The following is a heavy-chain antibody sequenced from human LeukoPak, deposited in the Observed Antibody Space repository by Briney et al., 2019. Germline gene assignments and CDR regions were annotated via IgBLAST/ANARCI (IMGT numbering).Heavy chain of an antibody. CDR3: ARDDIVDTYGAFDI. CDR1: GFTFVDYG. V-gene: IGHV3-20*03. CDR2: INWNGGST. Sequence: GGSLRLSFAASGFTFVDYGMSWVRQAPGKGLGWVSGINWNGGSTGYADSVKGRFTISRDNAKNSLYLQMNSLRAEDTALYYCARDDIVDTYGAFDIWGQGTMVTVSS. J-gene: IGHJ3*02. D-gene: IGHD5-12*01.